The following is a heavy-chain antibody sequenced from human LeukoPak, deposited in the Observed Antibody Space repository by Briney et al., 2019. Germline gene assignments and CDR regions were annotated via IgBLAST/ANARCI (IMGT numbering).Heavy chain of an antibody. V-gene: IGHV3-7*01. J-gene: IGHJ4*02. D-gene: IGHD2-15*01. CDR2: IKQDGSEK. Sequence: GGSLRLSCAASGFSFSRDWMTWVRQAPGKGLEWVANIKQDGSEKYYVDSVKGRFTISRDNAKNSLYLQMNSLRAEDTAVYYCARDHAWSRDHWGQGTLVTVSS. CDR1: GFSFSRDW. CDR3: ARDHAWSRDH.